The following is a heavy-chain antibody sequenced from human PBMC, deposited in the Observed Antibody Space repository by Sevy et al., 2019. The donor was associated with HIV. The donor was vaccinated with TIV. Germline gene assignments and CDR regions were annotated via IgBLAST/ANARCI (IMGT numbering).Heavy chain of an antibody. Sequence: SETLSLTCTVSGGSVSSGSYYWSWIRQPPGKGLEWIGYIYYSGSTNYNPSLKSRVTISVDTSKNQFSLKLSSVTAAATAVYYCARGPTYYDILTGHDFYGMDVWGQGTTVTVSS. D-gene: IGHD3-9*01. CDR2: IYYSGST. J-gene: IGHJ6*02. V-gene: IGHV4-61*01. CDR3: ARGPTYYDILTGHDFYGMDV. CDR1: GGSVSSGSYY.